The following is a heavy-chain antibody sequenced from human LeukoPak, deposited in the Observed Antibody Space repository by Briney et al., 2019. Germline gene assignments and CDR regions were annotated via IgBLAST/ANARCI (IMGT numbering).Heavy chain of an antibody. V-gene: IGHV4-59*01. D-gene: IGHD1-1*01. Sequence: PSETLSLTCTVSGGSISSYYWSWIRQPPGKGLEWIGHIYGSGSTNYNPSLKSRVTLSVDTSKNQFSLKLSSVTAADTAVYYCAREGTSGTHLNWFDPWGQGTLVAVSS. CDR3: AREGTSGTHLNWFDP. J-gene: IGHJ5*02. CDR2: IYGSGST. CDR1: GGSISSYY.